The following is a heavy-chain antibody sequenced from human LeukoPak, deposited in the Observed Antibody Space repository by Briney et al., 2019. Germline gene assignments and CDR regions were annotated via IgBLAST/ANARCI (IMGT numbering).Heavy chain of an antibody. CDR3: AREGPGFSSSWYRYAFDI. D-gene: IGHD6-13*01. CDR1: GFTFSSYS. Sequence: PGGSLRLSCAASGFTFSSYSMNWVRQAPGKGLEWLSYISSSSSTIYYADSVKGRFTISRDNAKNSLYLQMNSLRAEDTAVYYCAREGPGFSSSWYRYAFDIWGHGTVVTVSS. V-gene: IGHV3-48*01. J-gene: IGHJ3*02. CDR2: ISSSSSTI.